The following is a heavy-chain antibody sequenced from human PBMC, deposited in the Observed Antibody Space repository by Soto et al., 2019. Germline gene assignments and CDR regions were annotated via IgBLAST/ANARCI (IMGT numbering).Heavy chain of an antibody. CDR2: ISGSGGST. J-gene: IGHJ3*02. D-gene: IGHD6-13*01. Sequence: GGSLRLSCAASGFTFSSYAMSWVRQAPGKGLEWVSAISGSGGSTYYADSVKGRFTISRDNSKNTLYLQMNSLRAEDTAVYYCAKEIYTPAGYSSSLTNAFDIWGQGTMVTVSS. V-gene: IGHV3-23*01. CDR3: AKEIYTPAGYSSSLTNAFDI. CDR1: GFTFSSYA.